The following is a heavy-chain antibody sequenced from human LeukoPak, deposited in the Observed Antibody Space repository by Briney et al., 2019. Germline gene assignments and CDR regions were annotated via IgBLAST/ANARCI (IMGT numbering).Heavy chain of an antibody. CDR2: ISGSGGST. Sequence: PGGSLRLSCAASGFTFSSYAMSWVRQAPGKGLEWVSAISGSGGSTYYADSVKGRFTISRDNSKNTLYLQMNSLRAEDTAVYYCAKSSGVWIQLWLGWFDPWGQGTLVTVSS. CDR3: AKSSGVWIQLWLGWFDP. D-gene: IGHD5-18*01. J-gene: IGHJ5*02. V-gene: IGHV3-23*01. CDR1: GFTFSSYA.